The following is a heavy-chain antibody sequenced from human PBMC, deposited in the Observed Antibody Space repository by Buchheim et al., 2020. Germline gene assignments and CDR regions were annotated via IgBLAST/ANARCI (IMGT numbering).Heavy chain of an antibody. CDR2: INHSGST. D-gene: IGHD2-2*01. CDR3: ARSRVVPAAMRAYSYYGMDV. Sequence: QVQLQQWGAGLLKPSETLSLTCAVYGGSFSDYYWSWIRQPPGKGLEWIGEINHSGSTNYNPSLKRRVTISVDTSKNQFSLRLSSVNAADTAVYYCARSRVVPAAMRAYSYYGMDVWGQGTT. J-gene: IGHJ6*02. V-gene: IGHV4-34*01. CDR1: GGSFSDYY.